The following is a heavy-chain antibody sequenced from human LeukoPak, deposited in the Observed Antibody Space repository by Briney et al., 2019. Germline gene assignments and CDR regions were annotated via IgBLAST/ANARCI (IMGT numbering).Heavy chain of an antibody. CDR2: ISAYNGNT. V-gene: IGHV1-18*01. Sequence: ASVKVSCNASGYTFTSYGISWVRQAPGQGLEWMGWISAYNGNTNYAQKLQGRVTMTTDTSTSTAYMELRSLRSDDTAVYYCARGGYCSSTSCYPSRYFQHWGQGTLVTVSS. J-gene: IGHJ1*01. CDR3: ARGGYCSSTSCYPSRYFQH. CDR1: GYTFTSYG. D-gene: IGHD2-2*01.